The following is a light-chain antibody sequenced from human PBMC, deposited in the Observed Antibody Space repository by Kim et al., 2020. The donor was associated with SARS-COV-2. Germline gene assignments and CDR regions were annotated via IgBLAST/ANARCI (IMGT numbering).Light chain of an antibody. Sequence: VSVSPGQTASITCSGDKLGDKYACWYQQKPGQSPVLVIYQDSKRPSGIPERFSGSNSGNTATLTISGTQAMDEADYYCQAWDSSTAVFGGGTQLTV. J-gene: IGLJ3*02. CDR1: KLGDKY. CDR2: QDS. V-gene: IGLV3-1*01. CDR3: QAWDSSTAV.